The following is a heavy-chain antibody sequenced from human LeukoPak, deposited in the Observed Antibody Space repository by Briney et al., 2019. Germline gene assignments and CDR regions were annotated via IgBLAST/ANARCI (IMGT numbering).Heavy chain of an antibody. CDR1: GGSISSSSYY. Sequence: SETLSLTCTVSGGSISSSSYYWGWIRQPPGKGLEWIGSIYYSGSTYYNPSLKSRVTISVDTSKNQFSLKLSSVTAADTAVYYCARYKYYGSGSGAFDIWGQGTMVTVSS. D-gene: IGHD3-10*01. V-gene: IGHV4-39*07. CDR3: ARYKYYGSGSGAFDI. J-gene: IGHJ3*02. CDR2: IYYSGST.